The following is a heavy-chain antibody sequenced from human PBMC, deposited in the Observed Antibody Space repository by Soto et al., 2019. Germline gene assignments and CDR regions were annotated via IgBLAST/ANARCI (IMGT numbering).Heavy chain of an antibody. V-gene: IGHV1-69*01. Sequence: SVKVSCKASGDTFNKFACIWVRQAPGQGFEWMGGIIPVFRSANYAQRFRGRITITADEYTSTVYLYLNDLRSDDTAVYYCARRYCASDNCPLFYYFVDLWGLGTTVTVSS. CDR3: ARRYCASDNCPLFYYFVDL. CDR2: IIPVFRSA. J-gene: IGHJ6*02. D-gene: IGHD2-21*02. CDR1: GDTFNKFA.